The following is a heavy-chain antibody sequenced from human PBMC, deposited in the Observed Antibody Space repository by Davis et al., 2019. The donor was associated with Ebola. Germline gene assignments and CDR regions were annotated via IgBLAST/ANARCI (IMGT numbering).Heavy chain of an antibody. CDR3: ARLPLGSSWFYFDQ. D-gene: IGHD2-2*01. Sequence: VSVKVSCKASGYTFTSYGISWVRQAPGQGLKWMGWISTKTGNPTYAQHFTGRFVFSLDTSVSTTYLQISSLKAEDTAVYYCARLPLGSSWFYFDQWGQGTLVTASS. V-gene: IGHV7-4-1*02. CDR2: ISTKTGNP. J-gene: IGHJ4*02. CDR1: GYTFTSYG.